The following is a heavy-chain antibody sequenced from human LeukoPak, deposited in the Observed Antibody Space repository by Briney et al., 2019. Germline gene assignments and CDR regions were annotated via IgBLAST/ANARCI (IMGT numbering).Heavy chain of an antibody. Sequence: GGSLRLSCAASGFTFSSYAMSWVRQAPGKGLEWVSAISGSGGSTYNADSVKGRFTISRDNSKNTLYLQMNSLRAEDTAVYYCAKSYGTYYGSGTLYFDYWGQGTLVTVSS. V-gene: IGHV3-23*01. CDR1: GFTFSSYA. D-gene: IGHD3-10*01. CDR3: AKSYGTYYGSGTLYFDY. CDR2: ISGSGGST. J-gene: IGHJ4*02.